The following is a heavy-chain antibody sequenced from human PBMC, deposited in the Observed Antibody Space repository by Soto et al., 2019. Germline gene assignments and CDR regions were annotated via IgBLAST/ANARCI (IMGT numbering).Heavy chain of an antibody. J-gene: IGHJ4*02. CDR1: GGTFSSYG. D-gene: IGHD4-17*01. V-gene: IGHV1-69*13. CDR3: ANTRVNYGGIPYNFDT. CDR2: IIPIFNTA. Sequence: SVKVSCKASGGTFSSYGFNWVRQAPGQGLEWVGGIIPIFNTANYAQKLQGRVTITADESTSTAYMELSSLRPEDTAVYYCANTRVNYGGIPYNFDTWGQGTLVTVSS.